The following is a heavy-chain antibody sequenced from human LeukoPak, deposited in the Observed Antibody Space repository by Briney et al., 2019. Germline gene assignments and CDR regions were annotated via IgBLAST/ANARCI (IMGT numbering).Heavy chain of an antibody. CDR3: ARRLGAGTTLGY. D-gene: IGHD1-1*01. V-gene: IGHV1-2*02. CDR2: INPNSGGT. CDR1: GYTFTGYY. Sequence: GASVKVSCKASGYTFTGYYMHWVRQAPGQGLEWMGWINPNSGGTNYAQKFQGRVTMTRDTSTSTAYMELSRLRSDDTAVYYCARRLGAGTTLGYWGQGTLVTVSS. J-gene: IGHJ4*02.